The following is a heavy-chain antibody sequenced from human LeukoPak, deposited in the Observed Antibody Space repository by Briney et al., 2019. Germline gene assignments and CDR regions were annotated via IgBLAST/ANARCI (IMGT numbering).Heavy chain of an antibody. CDR1: GGSISSYC. V-gene: IGHV4-59*01. J-gene: IGHJ4*02. D-gene: IGHD4-23*01. CDR3: ARDVRADYGGNRLFDY. CDR2: IYYSGST. Sequence: SETLSLTCTVSGGSISSYCWSWIRQPPGKGLEWIGYIYYSGSTNYNPSLKSRVTISVDTSKNQFSLKLSSVTAADTAVYYCARDVRADYGGNRLFDYWGQGTLVTVSS.